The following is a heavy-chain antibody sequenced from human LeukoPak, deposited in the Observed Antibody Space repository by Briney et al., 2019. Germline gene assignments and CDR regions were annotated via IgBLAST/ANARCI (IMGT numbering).Heavy chain of an antibody. CDR2: ISAYNGNT. CDR3: ARENYGDWLNWFDP. Sequence: ASVKVSCKASGYTFTSYGISWVRQAPGQGLEWMGWISAYNGNTNYAQKLQGRVTMTTDTSTSTAYMELSSLRSEDTAVYYCARENYGDWLNWFDPWGQGTLVTVSS. J-gene: IGHJ5*02. CDR1: GYTFTSYG. D-gene: IGHD4-17*01. V-gene: IGHV1-18*01.